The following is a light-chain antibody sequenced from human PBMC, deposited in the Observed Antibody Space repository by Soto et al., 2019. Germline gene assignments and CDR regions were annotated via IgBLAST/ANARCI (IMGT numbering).Light chain of an antibody. Sequence: EIVLTQSPGTLSLSPGERATLSCRASQSVSSSYLAWYQQKPGQAPRLLIYGASTRATGIPARFSGSGSETDFTLTISSLQAEDVAVYYCQQYYSTPLTFGGGTKVDIK. CDR1: QSVSSSY. CDR2: GAS. CDR3: QQYYSTPLT. V-gene: IGKV3D-7*01. J-gene: IGKJ4*02.